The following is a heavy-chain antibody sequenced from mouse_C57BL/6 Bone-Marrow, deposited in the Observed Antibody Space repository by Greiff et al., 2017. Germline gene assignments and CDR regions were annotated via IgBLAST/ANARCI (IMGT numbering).Heavy chain of an antibody. CDR3: ADSDYGPSCFDY. V-gene: IGHV1-7*01. Sequence: QVQLQQSGAELAKPGASVKLSCKASGYTFTSYWMHWVKQRPGQGLEWIGYINPSSGYTKYNQKFKDKATLTADKSSSTAYMQLSSLTYEASAVYYCADSDYGPSCFDYWGQGTTLTVSS. J-gene: IGHJ2*01. CDR1: GYTFTSYW. CDR2: INPSSGYT. D-gene: IGHD2-5*01.